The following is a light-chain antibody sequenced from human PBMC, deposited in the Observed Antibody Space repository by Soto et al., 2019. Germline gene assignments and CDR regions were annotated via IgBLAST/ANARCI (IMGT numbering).Light chain of an antibody. Sequence: DIQLTQSPSLLSASVGDRVTITCRASQGVSSSLAWYQQKPGKAPDLLIYAASTLQSGVPSRFSGSGSGTEFTLTISSLQPEDFATYYCQQLDNYPWTFGQGTEVEIK. J-gene: IGKJ1*01. CDR2: AAS. CDR1: QGVSSS. CDR3: QQLDNYPWT. V-gene: IGKV1-9*01.